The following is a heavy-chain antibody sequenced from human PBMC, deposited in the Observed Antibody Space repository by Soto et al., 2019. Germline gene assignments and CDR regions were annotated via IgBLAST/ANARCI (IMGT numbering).Heavy chain of an antibody. D-gene: IGHD3-10*01. V-gene: IGHV3-48*02. CDR3: ARSQSGRLA. Sequence: EVQLVESGGGLVQPGGSLRLSCAASGFTFSSYGMNWVRQGPGKGLEWISCISSSSATYYADSVKWRFTISRDNAKNSLYLQMNSLRDDDTGVYYCARSQSGRLAWGEGTLVTVSS. J-gene: IGHJ5*02. CDR1: GFTFSSYG. CDR2: ISSSSAT.